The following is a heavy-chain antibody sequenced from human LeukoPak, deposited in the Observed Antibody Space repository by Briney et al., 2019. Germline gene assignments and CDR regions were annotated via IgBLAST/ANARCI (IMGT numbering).Heavy chain of an antibody. CDR1: GYSFTSYW. D-gene: IGHD6-19*01. CDR3: ARQPLEHHPTYIAVALDY. CDR2: IYPGDSDT. Sequence: GESLKISCKGSGYSFTSYWIGWVRQMPGKGLEWMGIIYPGDSDTRYSPSFQGQVTISADKSISTAYLQWSSLKASDTAMYYCARQPLEHHPTYIAVALDYWGQGTLVTVSS. V-gene: IGHV5-51*01. J-gene: IGHJ4*02.